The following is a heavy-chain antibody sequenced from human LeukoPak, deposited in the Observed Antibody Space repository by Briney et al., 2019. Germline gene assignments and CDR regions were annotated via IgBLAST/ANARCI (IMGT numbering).Heavy chain of an antibody. CDR3: AKDIQLSA. D-gene: IGHD5-24*01. Sequence: PGGSLRLSCAAAGFNFNDAAMTWVRQAPGKGLEWVSLIASSGRNTYYTGSGRGRFTISRDNSKKTLSLQMNSLRVEDTAIYYCAKDIQLSAWGLGTMVTVSS. CDR2: IASSGRNT. V-gene: IGHV3-23*01. J-gene: IGHJ3*01. CDR1: GFNFNDAA.